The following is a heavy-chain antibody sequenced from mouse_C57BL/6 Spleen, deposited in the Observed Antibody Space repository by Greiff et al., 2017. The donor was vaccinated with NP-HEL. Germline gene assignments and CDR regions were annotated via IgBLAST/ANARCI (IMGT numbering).Heavy chain of an antibody. V-gene: IGHV5-17*01. CDR3: ARSSSLTYWYFDV. Sequence: EVKVVESGGGLVKPGGSLKLSCAASGFTFSDYGMHWVRQAPEKGLEWVAYISSGSSTIYYADTVKGRFTISRDNAKNTLFLQMTSLRSEDTAMYYCARSSSLTYWYFDVWGTGTTVTVSS. CDR1: GFTFSDYG. CDR2: ISSGSSTI. D-gene: IGHD1-1*01. J-gene: IGHJ1*03.